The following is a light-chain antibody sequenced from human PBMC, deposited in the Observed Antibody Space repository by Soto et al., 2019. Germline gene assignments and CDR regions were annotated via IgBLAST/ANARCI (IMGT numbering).Light chain of an antibody. Sequence: DIQMTQSPSTLSASVGDGVTITCRASQRISTWLAWYQQKPGKAPKLLISDASSLETGVPSRFSGSRSGTDFTLTISSLQPEDFATYYCKQSYSRMTFGQGTKVDIK. CDR2: DAS. CDR1: QRISTW. CDR3: KQSYSRMT. J-gene: IGKJ1*01. V-gene: IGKV1-5*01.